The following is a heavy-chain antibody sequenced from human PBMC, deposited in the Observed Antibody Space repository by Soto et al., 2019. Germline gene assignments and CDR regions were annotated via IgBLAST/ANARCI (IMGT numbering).Heavy chain of an antibody. J-gene: IGHJ3*02. V-gene: IGHV4-30-2*01. CDR2: IYEGGNT. Sequence: QLQLQESGSGLVKPSQTLSLTCAVSGGSIISDGYSWSWIRQPPGKGLQWIGHIYEGGNTYYTPSLESRVYISTDKSKNPFSLRLSCVTAADTAVYYCVRRSPEDAFDIWGQGTMFPVSP. CDR3: VRRSPEDAFDI. CDR1: GGSIISDGYS.